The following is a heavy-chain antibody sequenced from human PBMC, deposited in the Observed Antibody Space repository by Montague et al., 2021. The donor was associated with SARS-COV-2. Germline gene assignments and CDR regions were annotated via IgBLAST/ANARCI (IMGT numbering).Heavy chain of an antibody. J-gene: IGHJ3*02. CDR3: ARGYYDILTGYLDAFDI. Sequence: PALVKPTQTLTLTCTFSGFSLSTSGMCVSWIRQPPGKALEWLARIDWDDDKYYSTSLKTRLTISKDTSKNQVVLTMTNMDPVDTATYYCARGYYDILTGYLDAFDIRGQGTMVTVSS. D-gene: IGHD3-9*01. CDR1: GFSLSTSGMC. V-gene: IGHV2-70*11. CDR2: IDWDDDK.